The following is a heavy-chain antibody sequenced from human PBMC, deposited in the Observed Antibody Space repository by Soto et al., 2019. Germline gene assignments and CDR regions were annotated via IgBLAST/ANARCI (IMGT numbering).Heavy chain of an antibody. D-gene: IGHD2-21*02. CDR2: INAGNGNT. Sequence: VASVKVSCKASGYTFTSYAMHWVRQAPGQRLEWMGWINAGNGNTKYSQKFQGRVTITRDTSASTAYMELSSLRSEDTAVYYCARTYCGGDCYFDFDYWGQGTLVTVSS. CDR1: GYTFTSYA. CDR3: ARTYCGGDCYFDFDY. J-gene: IGHJ4*02. V-gene: IGHV1-3*01.